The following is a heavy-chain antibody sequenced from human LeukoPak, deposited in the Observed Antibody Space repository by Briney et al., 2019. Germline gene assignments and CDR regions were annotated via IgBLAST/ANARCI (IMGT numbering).Heavy chain of an antibody. D-gene: IGHD4-23*01. Sequence: TGGSLRLSCAASGFTFSYYALHWVRQAPGKGLEWVAVMSYDGSNKHYADSVKGRLTISRDNSKNTLYLEMNSLRAEDTALYYCAREMNYDGKGSPVGFDIWGQGTMVTVS. V-gene: IGHV3-30*04. CDR3: AREMNYDGKGSPVGFDI. J-gene: IGHJ3*02. CDR1: GFTFSYYA. CDR2: MSYDGSNK.